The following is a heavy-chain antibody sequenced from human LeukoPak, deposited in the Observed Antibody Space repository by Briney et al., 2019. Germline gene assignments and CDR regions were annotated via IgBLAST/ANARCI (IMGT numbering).Heavy chain of an antibody. J-gene: IGHJ3*02. CDR2: IYYSGST. V-gene: IGHV4-59*08. CDR1: GGSISSYY. Sequence: SETLSLTCTVSGGSISSYYWSWIRQPPGKGLEWIGYIYYSGSTNYNPSLKSRVTISVDTSKNQFSLKLSSVTAADTAVYYCARQELTIFGVVNDAFGIWGQGTMVTVSS. CDR3: ARQELTIFGVVNDAFGI. D-gene: IGHD3-3*01.